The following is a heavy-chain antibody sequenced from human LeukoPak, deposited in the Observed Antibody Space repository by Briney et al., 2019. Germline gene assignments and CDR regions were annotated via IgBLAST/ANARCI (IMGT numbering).Heavy chain of an antibody. CDR2: FSSGGNT. D-gene: IGHD6-13*01. V-gene: IGHV3-53*01. CDR3: ARGAYSSRIDY. CDR1: GFTVTSSY. Sequence: PGGSLRLSCATSGFTVTSSYMSWVRQAPGNGLEWVSVFSSGGNTYYADSVKGRFTISRDNSKNTLYLQMNSLGAEGTAVYYCARGAYSSRIDYWGQGTLVTVSS. J-gene: IGHJ4*02.